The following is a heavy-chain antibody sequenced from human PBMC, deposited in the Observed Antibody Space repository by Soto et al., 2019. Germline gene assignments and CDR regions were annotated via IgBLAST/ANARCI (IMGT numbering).Heavy chain of an antibody. D-gene: IGHD4-17*01. Sequence: EVPLLESGGGLVQPGGSLRLSCAASGFTFSSYAMNWVRQAPGKGLEWVSVISGSGGSTYYADSVKGRFTISRDNSKNTLYVQMNSLRAEDTAVYYCAKRTVGWYFDLWGRGTLVTVSS. CDR2: ISGSGGST. CDR3: AKRTVGWYFDL. J-gene: IGHJ2*01. V-gene: IGHV3-23*01. CDR1: GFTFSSYA.